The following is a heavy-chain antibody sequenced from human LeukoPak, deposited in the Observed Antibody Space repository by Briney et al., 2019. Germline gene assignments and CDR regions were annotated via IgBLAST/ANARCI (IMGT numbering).Heavy chain of an antibody. CDR1: GYTFTGYY. V-gene: IGHV1-2*04. D-gene: IGHD6-13*01. Sequence: ASVKVSCKASGYTFTGYYMHWVRQAPGQGLEWMGWVNPNSGGTNYAQKFQGWVTMTRDTSISTAYMELSRLRSDDTAAYYCAKLEYSGSWYDGEYFDYWGQGSLVTVSS. J-gene: IGHJ4*02. CDR2: VNPNSGGT. CDR3: AKLEYSGSWYDGEYFDY.